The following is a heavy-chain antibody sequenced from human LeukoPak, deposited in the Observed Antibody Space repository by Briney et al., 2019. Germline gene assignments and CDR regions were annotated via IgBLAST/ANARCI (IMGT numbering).Heavy chain of an antibody. J-gene: IGHJ4*02. D-gene: IGHD3-22*01. CDR3: ARGPVVITTFDY. Sequence: GGSLRLSCAASGFTVSSNYMSWVRQAPGKGLEWVSVIYSGSSTYYADSVKGRFTISRDNSKNTLYLQMNSLRAEDTAVYYCARGPVVITTFDYWGQGTLVTVSS. V-gene: IGHV3-53*01. CDR2: IYSGSST. CDR1: GFTVSSNY.